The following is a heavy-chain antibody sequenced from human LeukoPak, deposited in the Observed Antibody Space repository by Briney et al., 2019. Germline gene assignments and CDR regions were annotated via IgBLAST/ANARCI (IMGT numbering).Heavy chain of an antibody. J-gene: IGHJ5*02. V-gene: IGHV4-34*01. Sequence: PSETLSLTCAVYGGSFSGYYCSLIRQPPGKGLEWIGEINHSGSTNYNPSLKSRVTISVDTSKNQFSLKLSSVTAADTAVYYCASLLGYCSSTSCSNWFDPWGQGTLVTVSS. D-gene: IGHD2-2*01. CDR3: ASLLGYCSSTSCSNWFDP. CDR2: INHSGST. CDR1: GGSFSGYY.